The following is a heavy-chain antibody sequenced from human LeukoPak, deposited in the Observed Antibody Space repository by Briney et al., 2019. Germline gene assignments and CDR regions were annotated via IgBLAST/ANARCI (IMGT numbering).Heavy chain of an antibody. J-gene: IGHJ4*02. D-gene: IGHD6-13*01. CDR2: IKKDGSEK. CDR3: ARSSIIAAAGPCYFDY. CDR1: GLTFSSYW. V-gene: IGHV3-7*03. Sequence: PGGSLRLSCAASGLTFSSYWMSWVRQAPGKGLEWVANIKKDGSEKYYVDSVKGRFTISRDNAKTSLYLQMNSLRAEDTAVYYCARSSIIAAAGPCYFDYWGQGTLVTVSS.